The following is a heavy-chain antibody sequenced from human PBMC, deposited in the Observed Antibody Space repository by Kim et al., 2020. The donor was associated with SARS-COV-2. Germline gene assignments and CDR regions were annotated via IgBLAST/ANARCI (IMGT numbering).Heavy chain of an antibody. D-gene: IGHD3-10*01. J-gene: IGHJ4*02. Sequence: GGSLRLSCAASGLTFRSYGMHWVRQAPGKGLQWVAIIYYDGSNQFYADSVKGRFTISRDNSKNTLSLQMNSLRAEDTAVYYCATDRSLSYFDYWGQGTLVTVSS. CDR1: GLTFRSYG. CDR2: IYYDGSNQ. V-gene: IGHV3-33*08. CDR3: ATDRSLSYFDY.